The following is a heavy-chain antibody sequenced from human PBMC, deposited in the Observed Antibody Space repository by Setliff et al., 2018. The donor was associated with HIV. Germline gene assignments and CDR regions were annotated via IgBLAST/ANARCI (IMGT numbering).Heavy chain of an antibody. Sequence: PSETLSLTCTVSGGSITGHYWSWIRQPPGKGLEWIGYIYYSGSTYYNPSLKSRVSISVDTSKNQFSLKLSSVTAADTAVYYCARHFTWPREGGVFGYWGQGTLVTVSS. CDR1: GGSITGHY. D-gene: IGHD3-16*01. J-gene: IGHJ4*02. CDR3: ARHFTWPREGGVFGY. CDR2: IYYSGST. V-gene: IGHV4-59*06.